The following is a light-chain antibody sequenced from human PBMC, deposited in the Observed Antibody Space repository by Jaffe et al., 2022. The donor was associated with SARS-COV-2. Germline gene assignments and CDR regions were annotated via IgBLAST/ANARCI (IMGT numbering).Light chain of an antibody. CDR3: QQYDDLLT. J-gene: IGKJ4*01. V-gene: IGKV1-33*01. CDR1: QDISIY. CDR2: DVS. Sequence: DIQMTQSPSFLSASIGDRVTITCQASQDISIYLNWFQQKPGKAPKILISDVSNLEAGVPSRFSGTGSGTYFTFTIGSLQPEDVATYYCQQYDDLLTFGGGTKVEIK.